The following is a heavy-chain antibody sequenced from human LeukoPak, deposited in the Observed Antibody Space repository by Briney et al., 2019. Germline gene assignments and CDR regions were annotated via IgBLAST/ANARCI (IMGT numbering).Heavy chain of an antibody. Sequence: SETLSLTCTVSGGSISSYYWSWIRQPPGKGLEWIGYIYYSGSTNYNPSLKSRVTISVDTSKNQFSLKLSFVTAADTAVYYCARLGIAVAGIGYYFDYWGQGTLVTVSS. CDR3: ARLGIAVAGIGYYFDY. V-gene: IGHV4-59*01. CDR1: GGSISSYY. CDR2: IYYSGST. D-gene: IGHD6-19*01. J-gene: IGHJ4*02.